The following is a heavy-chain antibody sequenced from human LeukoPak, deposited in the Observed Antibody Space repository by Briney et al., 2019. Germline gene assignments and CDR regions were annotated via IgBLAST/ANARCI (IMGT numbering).Heavy chain of an antibody. Sequence: PGGSLRLSCAASGFIFSTYWMSWVRQAPGKGLEWVANIKQDGSEKYYVDSVKGRFTISRDNAKNSLYLQMNSLRAEDTAVYYCAGDGMATINSWGQGTVVTVSS. J-gene: IGHJ4*02. CDR1: GFIFSTYW. CDR2: IKQDGSEK. CDR3: AGDGMATINS. D-gene: IGHD5-12*01. V-gene: IGHV3-7*03.